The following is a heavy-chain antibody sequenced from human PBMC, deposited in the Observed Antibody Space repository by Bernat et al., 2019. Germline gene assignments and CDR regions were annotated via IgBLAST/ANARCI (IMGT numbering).Heavy chain of an antibody. CDR2: ISGDGGST. CDR1: GFTFDDYA. J-gene: IGHJ4*02. CDR3: AKEGMGTGTYFDY. D-gene: IGHD1-7*01. V-gene: IGHV3-43*02. Sequence: EVQLVESGGGVVQPGGSLRLSCAASGFTFDDYAMHWVRQAPGKGLEWVSLISGDGGSTYYADSVKGRFTISRDNSKNSLYLQMNSLRTEDTALDYCAKEGMGTGTYFDYWGQGTLVTVSS.